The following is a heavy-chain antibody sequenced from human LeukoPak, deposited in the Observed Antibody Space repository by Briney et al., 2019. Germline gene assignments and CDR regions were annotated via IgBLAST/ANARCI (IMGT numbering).Heavy chain of an antibody. V-gene: IGHV3-48*01. CDR2: IGIDSGNT. Sequence: GVALRLSCAASGFTFRDYSMNWVRQAPGKGLEWISYIGIDSGNTNYADSVKGRFTISGDKAKNSLYLQMNSMRVEDTAVYYCARDYKYAFDNWGQGTLVTVSS. J-gene: IGHJ4*02. D-gene: IGHD5-24*01. CDR1: GFTFRDYS. CDR3: ARDYKYAFDN.